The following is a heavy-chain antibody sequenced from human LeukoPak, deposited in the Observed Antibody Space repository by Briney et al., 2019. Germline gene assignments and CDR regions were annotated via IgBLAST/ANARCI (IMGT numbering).Heavy chain of an antibody. J-gene: IGHJ6*04. Sequence: RASVKVSCKASGYTFTSNYMNWVRQAPGQGLEWMGIINPSGGSTSYAQKFHGRVTKARDTSTNTVYMELSSRRSEDTAVYYRATPAVHYHGMDVWGKGTTVTVSS. CDR2: INPSGGST. D-gene: IGHD6-19*01. CDR1: GYTFTSNY. CDR3: ATPAVHYHGMDV. V-gene: IGHV1-46*01.